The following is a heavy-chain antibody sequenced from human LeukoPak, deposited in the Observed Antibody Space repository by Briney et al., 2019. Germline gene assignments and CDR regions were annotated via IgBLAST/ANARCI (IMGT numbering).Heavy chain of an antibody. Sequence: GGSLRLSCAASGFTFSSYWASWVRQAPGKGLEWVANIKPDGSEKHFVDSVNGRFSISRDHAKNSLYLQMNSLRAEDTAVYYCARPGRGDAFDIWGQGTMVTVSS. V-gene: IGHV3-7*01. CDR3: ARPGRGDAFDI. CDR1: GFTFSSYW. CDR2: IKPDGSEK. J-gene: IGHJ3*02.